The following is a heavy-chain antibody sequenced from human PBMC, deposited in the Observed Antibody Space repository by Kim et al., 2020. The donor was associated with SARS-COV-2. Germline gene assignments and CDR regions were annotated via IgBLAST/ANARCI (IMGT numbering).Heavy chain of an antibody. Sequence: YYNRSLKSRVTISVDTSKNQFSLKLSSVTAADTAVYYCARDPNSYGYFDYWGQGTLVTVSS. J-gene: IGHJ4*02. D-gene: IGHD5-18*01. CDR3: ARDPNSYGYFDY. V-gene: IGHV4-39*07.